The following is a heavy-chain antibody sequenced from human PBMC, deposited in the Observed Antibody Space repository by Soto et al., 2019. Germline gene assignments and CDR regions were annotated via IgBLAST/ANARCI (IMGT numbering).Heavy chain of an antibody. CDR3: ARDSLAQVDRWFDP. J-gene: IGHJ5*02. Sequence: QVQLVESGGGVVQPGRSLRLSCAASGFTFSSYAMHWVRQAPGKGLEWVAVISYDGSNKYYADSVKGRFTISRDNSKNTLYLQMNSLRAEDTAVYYCARDSLAQVDRWFDPWGQGTLVTVSS. D-gene: IGHD3-16*01. CDR2: ISYDGSNK. V-gene: IGHV3-30-3*01. CDR1: GFTFSSYA.